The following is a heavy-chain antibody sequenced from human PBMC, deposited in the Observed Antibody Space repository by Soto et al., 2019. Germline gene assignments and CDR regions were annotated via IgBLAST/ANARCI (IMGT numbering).Heavy chain of an antibody. Sequence: ASVNLSCKTSGYTNTSYGISWVRQAPGQGLEWMGWMGTYNGNTDYGQKFQGRVTMTTETPTSTAYMELRSLRSDDTAVYYCARVRAELGYCTGGSCWPYYYGMDVWGQGTTVTVSS. D-gene: IGHD2-15*01. CDR3: ARVRAELGYCTGGSCWPYYYGMDV. J-gene: IGHJ6*02. V-gene: IGHV1-18*01. CDR2: MGTYNGNT. CDR1: GYTNTSYG.